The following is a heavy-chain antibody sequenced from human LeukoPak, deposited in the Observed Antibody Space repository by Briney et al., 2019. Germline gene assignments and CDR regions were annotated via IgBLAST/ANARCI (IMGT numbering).Heavy chain of an antibody. CDR1: VNSLSELS. CDR3: TTRSGDFWSGFVN. V-gene: IGHV1-24*01. D-gene: IGHD3-3*01. Sequence: SVTVSCKVSVNSLSELSIQWVRQAPGKGLECMGGFDPEEAKMVYAQNFQGRVTMTEDTSTQTAYMELSGLTSDDTAVYYCTTRSGDFWSGFVNWGQGSLVTVSS. J-gene: IGHJ4*02. CDR2: FDPEEAKM.